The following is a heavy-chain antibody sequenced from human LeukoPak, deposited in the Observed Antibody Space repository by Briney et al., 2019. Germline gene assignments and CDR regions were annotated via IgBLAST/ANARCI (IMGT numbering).Heavy chain of an antibody. CDR1: GYTFTSYY. J-gene: IGHJ6*02. V-gene: IGHV1-46*01. CDR3: AREDRQQLVPYYYYGMDV. Sequence: ASVKVSCKASGYTFTSYYMHWVRQAPGQGLEWMGIINSSGGSTSYAQKFQGRVTMTRDTSTSTVYMELSSLRSEDTAVYYCAREDRQQLVPYYYYGMDVWGQGTTVTVSS. D-gene: IGHD6-13*01. CDR2: INSSGGST.